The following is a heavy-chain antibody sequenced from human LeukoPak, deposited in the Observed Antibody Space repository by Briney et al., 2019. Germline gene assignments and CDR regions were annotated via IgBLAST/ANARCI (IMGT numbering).Heavy chain of an antibody. CDR3: VKAPHFDFWTGYHNYFDP. D-gene: IGHD3/OR15-3a*01. CDR1: GFTFSSYE. J-gene: IGHJ5*02. V-gene: IGHV3-23*01. Sequence: GGSLRLSCAASGFTFSSYEMNWVRQAPGKGLEWVSGIRGSGTETYYADSVKGRFVISRDNSKDTLFLQADNVRVEDTATYYCVKAPHFDFWTGYHNYFDPWGQGTLVTVSS. CDR2: IRGSGTET.